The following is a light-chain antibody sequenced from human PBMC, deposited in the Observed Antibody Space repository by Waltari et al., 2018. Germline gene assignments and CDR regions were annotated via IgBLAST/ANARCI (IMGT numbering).Light chain of an antibody. Sequence: QSALTQPPSASGSPGQSVTISCTGISSAVGRYNYVSWYQHHPAKAPKLTISGVTKRPSGVPDRCSGSKSGNTASLTVAGLQAEDEADYFCGSYAGDNKFIFGTGTKVTVL. CDR3: GSYAGDNKFI. J-gene: IGLJ1*01. V-gene: IGLV2-8*01. CDR2: GVT. CDR1: SSAVGRYNY.